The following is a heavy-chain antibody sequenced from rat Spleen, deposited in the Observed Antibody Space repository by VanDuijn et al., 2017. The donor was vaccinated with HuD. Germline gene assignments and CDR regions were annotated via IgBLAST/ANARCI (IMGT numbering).Heavy chain of an antibody. V-gene: IGHV2-43*01. D-gene: IGHD1-4*01. J-gene: IGHJ3*01. CDR3: ARDENGYLFAWFAY. CDR1: GFSLTNYS. Sequence: QVQLKESGPGLVQPSQTLSLTCTVSGFSLTNYSVSWVRQPPGKGLEWMGVIWTGGSTAYNSLLKSRLSSSKDTSKNQVFRKMNSLQTEDTATYYCARDENGYLFAWFAYWGQGTLVSVSS. CDR2: IWTGGST.